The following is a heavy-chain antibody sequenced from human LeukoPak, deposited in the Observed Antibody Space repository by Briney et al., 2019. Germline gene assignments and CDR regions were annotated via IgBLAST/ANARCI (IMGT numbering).Heavy chain of an antibody. CDR1: GFTFSSYW. D-gene: IGHD1-14*01. Sequence: GGSLRLSCAASGFTFSSYWMSWVRQAPGKGLEWVANIKQDGSEKYYVDSVKGRFTISRDNAKNTLFLHMNSLRSEDTAVYYCATSRTFDYWGQGTLVTVSS. CDR2: IKQDGSEK. V-gene: IGHV3-7*01. CDR3: ATSRTFDY. J-gene: IGHJ4*02.